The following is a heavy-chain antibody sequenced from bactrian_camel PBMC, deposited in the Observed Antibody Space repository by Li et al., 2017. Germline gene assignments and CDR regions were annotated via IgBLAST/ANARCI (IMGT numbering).Heavy chain of an antibody. J-gene: IGHJ4*01. V-gene: IGHV3S26*01. D-gene: IGHD2*01. CDR1: GYGLSYLC. CDR2: IDESGRT. CDR3: VADCDFRFGGSWIVDDYPD. Sequence: HVQLVESGGGSVQAGGSLRLSCAVSGYGLSYLCKGWFRQTQGKELERVAGIDESGRTSYAESVKGRFTISQDYAENTLYLQMNSLEPEDTAMYYCVADCDFRFGGSWIVDDYPDWGRGTQVTVS.